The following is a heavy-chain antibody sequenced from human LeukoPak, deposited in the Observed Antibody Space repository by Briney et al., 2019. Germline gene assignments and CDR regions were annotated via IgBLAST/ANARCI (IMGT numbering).Heavy chain of an antibody. J-gene: IGHJ4*02. V-gene: IGHV4-39*01. CDR3: ARLWRAAIDY. Sequence: SETLSLTCSVSGGSISSYYWGWIRQPPGKGLEWIGSIYYSGSTYYNPSLKSRVTISADTSKNQFSLKLSSVTAADTAVYYCARLWRAAIDYGGQGTLVTVSS. CDR1: GGSISSYY. CDR2: IYYSGST. D-gene: IGHD1-1*01.